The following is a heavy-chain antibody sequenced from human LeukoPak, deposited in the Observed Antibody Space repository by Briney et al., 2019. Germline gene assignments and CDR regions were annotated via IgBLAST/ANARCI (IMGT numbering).Heavy chain of an antibody. CDR3: ARQYYDILTGYYPIDY. V-gene: IGHV1-2*02. J-gene: IGHJ4*02. CDR2: INPNSGGT. CDR1: GYTFTGYY. Sequence: ASVKVSCKASGYTFTGYYMHWVRQAPGQGLEWMGWINPNSGGTNYAQKFQGRVTMTRDTSISTAYMELSRLRSDDTAVYYCARQYYDILTGYYPIDYWGQGTLVTVSS. D-gene: IGHD3-9*01.